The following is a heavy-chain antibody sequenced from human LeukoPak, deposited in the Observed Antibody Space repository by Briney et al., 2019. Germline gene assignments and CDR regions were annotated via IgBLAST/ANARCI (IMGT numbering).Heavy chain of an antibody. Sequence: GGSLRLSCAASGFTFSSYGMHWVRQAPGKGLEWVAVISYDGSNKYYADSVKGRFTISRDNSKNTLYLQMNSLRAEDTAVYYCAKPNSSGWYYWGQGTLVTVSS. CDR1: GFTFSSYG. CDR3: AKPNSSGWYY. D-gene: IGHD6-19*01. V-gene: IGHV3-30*18. J-gene: IGHJ4*02. CDR2: ISYDGSNK.